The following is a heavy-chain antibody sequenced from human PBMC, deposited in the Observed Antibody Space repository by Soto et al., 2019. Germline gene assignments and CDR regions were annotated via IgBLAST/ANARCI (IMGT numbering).Heavy chain of an antibody. V-gene: IGHV1-2*04. CDR3: ARGHPHYYDSSGSMDF. D-gene: IGHD3-22*01. CDR1: GYTFTGYY. Sequence: ASVKVSCKASGYTFTGYYMHWVRQAPGQGLEWMGWINPNSGGTNYAQKFQGWVTMTRDTSISTACMELSRLRSDDTAVYYCARGHPHYYDSSGSMDFWGQGTLVTVSS. CDR2: INPNSGGT. J-gene: IGHJ4*02.